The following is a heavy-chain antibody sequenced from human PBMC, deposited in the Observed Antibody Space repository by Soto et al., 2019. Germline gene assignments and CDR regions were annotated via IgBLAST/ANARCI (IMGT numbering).Heavy chain of an antibody. D-gene: IGHD2-21*01. V-gene: IGHV3-23*01. CDR3: TIILWSSRRDAWKS. J-gene: IGHJ6*02. CDR2: IGTSGTPT. CDR1: RLTSRKYA. Sequence: YLTVSWLASRLTSRKYALAWVRQSTGEDLEWVSAIGTSGTPTLYAGSVKSRFSISRDDSRNTVSLQMNSLGVEDTATYYWTIILWSSRRDAWKSWGQGTRVNVSS.